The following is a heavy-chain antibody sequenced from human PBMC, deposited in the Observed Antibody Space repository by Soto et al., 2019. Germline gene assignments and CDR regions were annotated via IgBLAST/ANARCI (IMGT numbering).Heavy chain of an antibody. Sequence: GGSLRLSCAASGFTFSGSAMHWVRQASGKGLEWVGRIRSKANSYATAYAASVKGRFTISRDDSKNTAYLQMNSLKTEDTAVYYCTRHRVLRFLEWLPGGDYYGMDVWGQGTTVTVSS. J-gene: IGHJ6*02. CDR3: TRHRVLRFLEWLPGGDYYGMDV. CDR1: GFTFSGSA. V-gene: IGHV3-73*01. D-gene: IGHD3-3*01. CDR2: IRSKANSYAT.